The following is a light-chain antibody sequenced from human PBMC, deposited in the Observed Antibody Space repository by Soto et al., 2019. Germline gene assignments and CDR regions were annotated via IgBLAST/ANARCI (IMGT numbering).Light chain of an antibody. CDR3: QQYGSSYPWT. CDR2: GAS. CDR1: QSVSNNY. V-gene: IGKV3-20*01. J-gene: IGKJ1*01. Sequence: ENVLTQSPVSLSLSPGDRASLSCRASQSVSNNYLAWHQQRPGQAPRLRIFGASSRATGIPDRFSGSGSGTDFTLTIRRLEPEDFAVYYCQQYGSSYPWTFGQGTKVDIK.